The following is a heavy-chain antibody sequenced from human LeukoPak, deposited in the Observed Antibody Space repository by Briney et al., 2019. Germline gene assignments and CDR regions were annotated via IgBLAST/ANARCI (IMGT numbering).Heavy chain of an antibody. CDR3: ARLNPGGGYCSSTSCYSWFDP. V-gene: IGHV4-31*03. CDR2: IYYSGST. Sequence: SETLSLTCTVSGGSISSSSYYWGWIRQPPGKGLEWIGYIYYSGSTYYNPSLKSRVTISVDTSKNQFSLKLSSVTAADTAVYYCARLNPGGGYCSSTSCYSWFDPWGQGTLVTVSS. CDR1: GGSISSSSYY. D-gene: IGHD2-2*02. J-gene: IGHJ5*02.